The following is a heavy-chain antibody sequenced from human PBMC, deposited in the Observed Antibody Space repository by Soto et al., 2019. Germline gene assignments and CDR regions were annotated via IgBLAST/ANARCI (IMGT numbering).Heavy chain of an antibody. V-gene: IGHV3-21*01. CDR2: ISTSSSYI. D-gene: IGHD3-22*01. CDR1: GFTFSSYS. J-gene: IGHJ5*02. Sequence: EVQLVESGGGLVKPGGSLRPSCAASGFTFSSYSMNWVRQAPGKGLEWVSSISTSSSYIYYADSVKGRFTISRDNAKNSLCLQMNSLRAEDTAVYYCARDVTSSGYYYLYPSGFDPWGQGTLVTVSS. CDR3: ARDVTSSGYYYLYPSGFDP.